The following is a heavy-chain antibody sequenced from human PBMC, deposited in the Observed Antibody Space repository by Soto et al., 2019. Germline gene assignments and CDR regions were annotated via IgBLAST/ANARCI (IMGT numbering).Heavy chain of an antibody. CDR2: IIPMFGTA. CDR3: ASGIQLWLRRINNGYSG. CDR1: GGTFSTYA. V-gene: IGHV1-69*12. J-gene: IGHJ4*02. Sequence: QVQLVQSGAEVKKPESSVKVSCKAPGGTFSTYAISWVRQAPGQGLEWMGGIIPMFGTANYAQRFQDRVTITADESTNTVYMELSHLRSEDTAVYFCASGIQLWLRRINNGYSGWGQGTLVTVSS. D-gene: IGHD5-18*01.